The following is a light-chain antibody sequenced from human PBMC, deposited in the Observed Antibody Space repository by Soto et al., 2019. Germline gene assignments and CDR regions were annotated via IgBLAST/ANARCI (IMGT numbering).Light chain of an antibody. Sequence: ESVLTQSPGTLSLSPGDTATLSCRASQSLDSGYLIWYQQKPGQAPRLLIYGASSRATGIPDRFRGSGSGTDFTLTISRLEPEDFATYYCQHYNSYSEAFGQGTKVELK. CDR1: QSLDSGY. CDR3: QHYNSYSEA. V-gene: IGKV3-20*01. CDR2: GAS. J-gene: IGKJ1*01.